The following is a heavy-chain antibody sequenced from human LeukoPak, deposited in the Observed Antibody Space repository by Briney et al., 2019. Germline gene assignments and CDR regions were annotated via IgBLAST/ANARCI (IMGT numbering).Heavy chain of an antibody. V-gene: IGHV3-74*01. Sequence: GGSLRLSCAASGFSLSDYWMHWVRQAPGKGLVWVSRINSEESSTNYADSVKGRFTISRDNAKNTLYLQMNSLRAEDTAVYYCTRGRVGSGYYYFDYWGQGTLVTVSS. CDR2: INSEESST. J-gene: IGHJ4*02. CDR3: TRGRVGSGYYYFDY. D-gene: IGHD3-22*01. CDR1: GFSLSDYW.